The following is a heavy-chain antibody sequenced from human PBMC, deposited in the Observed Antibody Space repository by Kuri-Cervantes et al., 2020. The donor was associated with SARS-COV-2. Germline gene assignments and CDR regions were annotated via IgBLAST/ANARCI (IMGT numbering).Heavy chain of an antibody. CDR2: ITWNGSST. D-gene: IGHD6-19*01. J-gene: IGHJ4*01. CDR3: ARDPTGVAGFGRFFDY. Sequence: GESLKISCAASGFTFDDYGMSWVRQAPGKGLEWVSRITWNGSSTGYADSVKGRFTISRDNAKNSLYLQMNNLRGEDTALYFCARDPTGVAGFGRFFDYWGKGALVTVSS. CDR1: GFTFDDYG. V-gene: IGHV3-20*04.